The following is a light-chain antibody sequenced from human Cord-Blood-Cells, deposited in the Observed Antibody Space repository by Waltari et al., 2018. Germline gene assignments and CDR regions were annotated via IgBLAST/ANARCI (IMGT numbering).Light chain of an antibody. CDR3: MQALQTPWT. Sequence: DIVMTQSPLSLPVTPGEPASISCRSSQSLLHSNGYNYLDWYLKKPGQSPQLLIYLGSTRASVVPDRFSGSGAGTEFTLKISRVEAADVGVYYCMQALQTPWTFGQGTKVEIK. J-gene: IGKJ1*01. CDR2: LGS. CDR1: QSLLHSNGYNY. V-gene: IGKV2-28*01.